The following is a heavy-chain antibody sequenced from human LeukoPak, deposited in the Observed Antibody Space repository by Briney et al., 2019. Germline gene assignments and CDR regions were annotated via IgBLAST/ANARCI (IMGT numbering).Heavy chain of an antibody. CDR3: ARGITVAAIDY. V-gene: IGHV1-69*01. CDR1: GYTFTGYY. D-gene: IGHD4-23*01. CDR2: IIPIFGTA. J-gene: IGHJ4*02. Sequence: VKVSCKASGYTFTGYYMHWVRQTPGQGLEWMGGIIPIFGTANYAQKFQGRVTITADESTSTAYMELSSLRSEDTAVYYCARGITVAAIDYWGQGTLVTVSS.